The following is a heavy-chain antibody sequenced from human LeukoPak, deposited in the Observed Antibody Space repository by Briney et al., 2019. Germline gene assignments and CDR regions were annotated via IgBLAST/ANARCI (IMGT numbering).Heavy chain of an antibody. CDR3: ARAREGYSYGYDY. CDR2: IYHSGSI. J-gene: IGHJ4*02. Sequence: KPSETLSLTCTVSGYSISNGYYWGWIRQPPGKGLEWIGSIYHSGSIYYNPSLKSRVTISVDTSKNQLSLKLSSVTAADTAVYYRARAREGYSYGYDYWGQGTLVTVSS. V-gene: IGHV4-38-2*02. CDR1: GYSISNGYY. D-gene: IGHD5-18*01.